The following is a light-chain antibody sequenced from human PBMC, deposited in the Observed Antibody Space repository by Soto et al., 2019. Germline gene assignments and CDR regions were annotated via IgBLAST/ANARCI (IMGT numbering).Light chain of an antibody. CDR3: QQYGSSWT. CDR2: GAS. J-gene: IGKJ1*01. Sequence: ISVPPSPRTPSFFPGGKATPSRRASQSVSSSYLAWYQQKPGQAPRLLIYGASSRATGIPDRFSGSGSGTDFTLTISRLEPEDFAVYYCQQYGSSWTFGQGTKWISN. CDR1: QSVSSSY. V-gene: IGKV3-20*01.